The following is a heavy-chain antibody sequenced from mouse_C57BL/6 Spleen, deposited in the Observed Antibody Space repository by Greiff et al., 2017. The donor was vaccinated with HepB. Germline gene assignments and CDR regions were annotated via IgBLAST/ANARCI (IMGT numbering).Heavy chain of an antibody. V-gene: IGHV15-2*01. D-gene: IGHD2-4*01. CDR3: ARHDYDWYFDV. J-gene: IGHJ1*03. Sequence: VQLQQSGSELRSPGSSVTLSCKDFDSEVFPIAYMSWVRQKPGHGFEWIGGILPSIGRTIYGEKFEDKATLDADTLSNTAYLELNSLTSEDSAIYYCARHDYDWYFDVWGTGTTVTVSS. CDR1: DSEVFPIAY. CDR2: ILPSIGRT.